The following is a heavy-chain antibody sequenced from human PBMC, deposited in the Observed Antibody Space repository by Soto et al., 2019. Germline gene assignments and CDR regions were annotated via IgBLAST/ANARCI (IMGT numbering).Heavy chain of an antibody. D-gene: IGHD2-15*01. CDR3: ARGRTGVGGAAMCHNWFDP. CDR2: INHSGST. Sequence: QVQLQQWGAGLLKPSETLSLTCAVYGGSFSGYYWSWIRQPPGKGLEWIGEINHSGSTNYNPSLKSRGTISVDTAKNQFALKLSTVTAADTAVYDWARGRTGVGGAAMCHNWFDPWGQGTLVTVSS. V-gene: IGHV4-34*01. J-gene: IGHJ5*02. CDR1: GGSFSGYY.